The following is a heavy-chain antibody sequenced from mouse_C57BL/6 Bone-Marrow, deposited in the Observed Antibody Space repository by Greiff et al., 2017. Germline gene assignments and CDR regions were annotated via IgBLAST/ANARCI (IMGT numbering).Heavy chain of an antibody. J-gene: IGHJ2*01. CDR2: IWRGGST. V-gene: IGHV2-2*02. Sequence: QVQLQQSGPGLVQPSQSLSITCTVSGFSLTSYGVHWVRQSPGQGLEWLGVIWRGGSTDYNEAFISSRSISKDNAKSQVCFKMNSRQANDTAIYYCARNIEYYGRSLDYGGQGTTLTVSS. CDR1: GFSLTSYG. D-gene: IGHD1-1*01. CDR3: ARNIEYYGRSLDY.